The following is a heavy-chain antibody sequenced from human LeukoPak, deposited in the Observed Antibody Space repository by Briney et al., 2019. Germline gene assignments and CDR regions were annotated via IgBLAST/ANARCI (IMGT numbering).Heavy chain of an antibody. Sequence: LGESLKISCKGSGYSFTSYWIVWVRQMPEKGLEWMGIIYPGDSDTRYSPSFQGQVTISADKSISTAYLQWSSLKASDTAMYYCARLGSRYSGSYLARYYHYYMDVWGKGTTVTVSS. CDR3: ARLGSRYSGSYLARYYHYYMDV. CDR1: GYSFTSYW. D-gene: IGHD1-26*01. CDR2: IYPGDSDT. J-gene: IGHJ6*03. V-gene: IGHV5-51*01.